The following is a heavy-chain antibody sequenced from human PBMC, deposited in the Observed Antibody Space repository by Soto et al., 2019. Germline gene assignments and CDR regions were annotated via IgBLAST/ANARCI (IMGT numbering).Heavy chain of an antibody. V-gene: IGHV3-30*18. CDR2: ISYVGSNK. Sequence: QVQLVESGGGVVQPGRSLRLSCVASGFTFSSYGMHWVRQAPGKGLEWVAVISYVGSNKYYADSVKGRFTISRDNSKNTLYLQMNRLRAEDTAVYYCAKELISPPTDVIRYYHYGMDVWGQGTTVIVSS. J-gene: IGHJ6*02. CDR1: GFTFSSYG. CDR3: AKELISPPTDVIRYYHYGMDV. D-gene: IGHD2-15*01.